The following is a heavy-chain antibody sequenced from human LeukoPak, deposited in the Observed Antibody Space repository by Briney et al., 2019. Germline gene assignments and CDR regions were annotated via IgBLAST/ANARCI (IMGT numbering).Heavy chain of an antibody. CDR3: ARGRGYNSFDY. CDR1: GGSFSGYY. D-gene: IGHD5-24*01. CDR2: INHSGST. Sequence: PSETLSLPCAAYGGSFSGYYWSWIRQPPGKGLEWIGEINHSGSTNYNPSLKSRVTISVDTSKNQFSLKLSSVTAADTAVYYCARGRGYNSFDYWGQGTLVTVSS. J-gene: IGHJ4*02. V-gene: IGHV4-34*01.